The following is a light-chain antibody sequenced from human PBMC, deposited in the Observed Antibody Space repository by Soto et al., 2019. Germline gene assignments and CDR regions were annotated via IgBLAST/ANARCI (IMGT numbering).Light chain of an antibody. CDR3: QQYNSYWK. V-gene: IGKV1-5*03. Sequence: DIQMTQSPSTLSASVGDRVTITCRASQSISSWLAWYQQKPGKAPKLLIYKASSLESGVPSRFSGGGSGTEFTLTISSLQPDDFATYYCQQYNSYWKCGQGNKGDIK. CDR1: QSISSW. J-gene: IGKJ1*01. CDR2: KAS.